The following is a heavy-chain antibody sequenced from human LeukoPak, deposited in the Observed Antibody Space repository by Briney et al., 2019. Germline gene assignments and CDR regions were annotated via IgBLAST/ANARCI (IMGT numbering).Heavy chain of an antibody. J-gene: IGHJ3*02. D-gene: IGHD3-22*01. CDR1: GGTFSSYA. Sequence: ASVKVSCKASGGTFSSYAIGWVRQAPGQGLEWMGRIIPIFGTANYAQKFQGRVTITTDGSTSTAYMELSSLRSEDTAVYYCARDPLYDYDSSGPHAFDIWGQGTMVTVSS. CDR2: IIPIFGTA. V-gene: IGHV1-69*05. CDR3: ARDPLYDYDSSGPHAFDI.